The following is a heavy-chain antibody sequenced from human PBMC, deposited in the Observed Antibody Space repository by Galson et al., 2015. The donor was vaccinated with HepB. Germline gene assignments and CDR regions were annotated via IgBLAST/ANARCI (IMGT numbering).Heavy chain of an antibody. CDR1: GSTFTGYY. CDR2: INPNSGGT. Sequence: SVTVSCKASGSTFTGYYMHWVRQAPGQGLEWMGWINPNSGGTNYAQKFQGRVTMTRDTSISTAYMELSRLRSDDTAVYHCARERGGITMVRGVIVTWGQGTLVTVSS. J-gene: IGHJ5*02. CDR3: ARERGGITMVRGVIVT. D-gene: IGHD3-10*01. V-gene: IGHV1-2*02.